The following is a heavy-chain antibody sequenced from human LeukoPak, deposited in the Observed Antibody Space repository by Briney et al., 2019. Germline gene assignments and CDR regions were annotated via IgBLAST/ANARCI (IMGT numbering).Heavy chain of an antibody. CDR3: AREAYCSGGSCYPGALDT. V-gene: IGHV1-18*01. D-gene: IGHD2-15*01. CDR1: GFTFTSYG. Sequence: ASVKVSCKASGFTFTSYGISWVRQAPGQGLEWMGWSSAHNGDTNYAQNIQGRVTMTTDTSTTTAYTELRSLRSDDTAVYYCAREAYCSGGSCYPGALDTWGQGIMVTVSS. J-gene: IGHJ3*02. CDR2: SSAHNGDT.